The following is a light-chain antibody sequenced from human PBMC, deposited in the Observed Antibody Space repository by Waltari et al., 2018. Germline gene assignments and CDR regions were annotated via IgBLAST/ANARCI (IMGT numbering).Light chain of an antibody. Sequence: VLLTQSPASLSVSPGDTVILSCRASQSVRTNLVWYQQKAGQAPRTLIYGASTRASGGPSRFGGSGSETDFTLIISSLQSEDAAVYFCQQYYVWPPITFGGGTKLEI. CDR1: QSVRTN. J-gene: IGKJ4*01. V-gene: IGKV3-15*01. CDR3: QQYYVWPPIT. CDR2: GAS.